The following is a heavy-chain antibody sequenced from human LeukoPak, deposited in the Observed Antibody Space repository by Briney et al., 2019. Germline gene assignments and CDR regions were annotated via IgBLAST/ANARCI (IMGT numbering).Heavy chain of an antibody. CDR2: ISYDGSNK. J-gene: IGHJ5*02. CDR3: AKDHSQAKYSITWKFDP. Sequence: GGSLRLSCAASGFTFSSYAMHWVRQAPGKGLEWVAVISYDGSNKYYADSVKGRFTISRDNSKNTLYLQMNSLRAEDTALYYCAKDHSQAKYSITWKFDPWGQGTLVTVSS. V-gene: IGHV3-30-3*01. D-gene: IGHD6-13*01. CDR1: GFTFSSYA.